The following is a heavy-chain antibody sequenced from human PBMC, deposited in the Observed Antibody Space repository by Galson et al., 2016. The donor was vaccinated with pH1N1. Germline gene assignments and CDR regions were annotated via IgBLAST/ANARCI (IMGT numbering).Heavy chain of an antibody. J-gene: IGHJ4*02. D-gene: IGHD3-10*01. Sequence: SLRLSCAASGFTVSNHGMHWVRQAPGKGLEWVAVIWDDGSVDFRAVSVRGRFTINRDNSKRTLYLQMNSLRAEDTAVYHCARDAGNRWFGPLDYWGRGTPVTVSS. CDR1: GFTVSNHG. CDR2: IWDDGSVD. CDR3: ARDAGNRWFGPLDY. V-gene: IGHV3-33*01.